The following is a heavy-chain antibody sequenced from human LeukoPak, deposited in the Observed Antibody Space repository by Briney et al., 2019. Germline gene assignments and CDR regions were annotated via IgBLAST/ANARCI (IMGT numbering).Heavy chain of an antibody. CDR1: GFTFSSYA. V-gene: IGHV3-23*01. CDR2: ISGSGGST. Sequence: GGSLRLSCAASGFTFSSYAMSWVRQAPGKGLEWVSAISGSGGSTYYADSVKGRFTISRDNSKNTLYLQMNSLRAEDTAVYCCAKDWVWSYYDSSGYTLYYFDYWGQGTLVTVSS. J-gene: IGHJ4*02. CDR3: AKDWVWSYYDSSGYTLYYFDY. D-gene: IGHD3-22*01.